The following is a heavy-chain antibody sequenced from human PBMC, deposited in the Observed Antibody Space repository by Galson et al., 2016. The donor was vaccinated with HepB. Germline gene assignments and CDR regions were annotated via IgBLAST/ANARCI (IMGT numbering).Heavy chain of an antibody. Sequence: SLRLSCAASGFIFSTYSMNWVRQAPGKGLEWVSSISSGSAYRYYADAVKGRFTISRDNAKKSLYLQMNSLSAEDSAVYYCARMRYSSGWLDGFEIWGQGTMVTVSS. D-gene: IGHD6-19*01. CDR2: ISSGSAYR. V-gene: IGHV3-21*01. CDR1: GFIFSTYS. CDR3: ARMRYSSGWLDGFEI. J-gene: IGHJ3*02.